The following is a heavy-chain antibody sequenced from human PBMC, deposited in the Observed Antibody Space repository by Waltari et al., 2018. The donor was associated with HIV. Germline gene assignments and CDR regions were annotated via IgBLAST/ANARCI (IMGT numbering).Heavy chain of an antibody. Sequence: QVHLVESGGGVVQPGRSLRLSCAASGFTFSSYAMHWVRQAPGKGWGWLAVLSYHGDDKYYADSVKGRFTISRDNSKNTLYLQMNSLRAEDTAVYYCAKGASGWSPGYWGQGTLVTVSS. V-gene: IGHV3-30*18. CDR2: LSYHGDDK. J-gene: IGHJ4*02. D-gene: IGHD6-19*01. CDR3: AKGASGWSPGY. CDR1: GFTFSSYA.